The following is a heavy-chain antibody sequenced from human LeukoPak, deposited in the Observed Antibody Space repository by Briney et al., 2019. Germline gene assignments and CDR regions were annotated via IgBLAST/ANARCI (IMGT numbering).Heavy chain of an antibody. V-gene: IGHV3-74*01. J-gene: IGHJ4*02. CDR1: GFIFNNFW. CDR2: LNNDGSGT. Sequence: GGSLRLSCAASGFIFNNFWMHWVRQAPRKGLVWVSRLNNDGSGTGYGDSAKGRFTTSRDNAKNTLYLQMNSLRAEDTAVYYCATSSDTAMVFDYWGQGTLVTVSS. D-gene: IGHD5-18*01. CDR3: ATSSDTAMVFDY.